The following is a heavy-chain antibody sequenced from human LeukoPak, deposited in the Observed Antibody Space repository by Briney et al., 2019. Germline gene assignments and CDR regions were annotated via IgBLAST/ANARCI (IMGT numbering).Heavy chain of an antibody. CDR2: ISGHNGNT. CDR1: GYSFTSFG. Sequence: GASVKVSCKASGYSFTSFGISWVRQAPGQGLEWMGWISGHNGNTDYAQKFQGRVTMTTDTSTSTAYMELRSLRSDDTAMYYCARSGAYGSGSYYIRYWGRGTLVTVSS. D-gene: IGHD3-10*01. V-gene: IGHV1-18*01. CDR3: ARSGAYGSGSYYIRY. J-gene: IGHJ4*02.